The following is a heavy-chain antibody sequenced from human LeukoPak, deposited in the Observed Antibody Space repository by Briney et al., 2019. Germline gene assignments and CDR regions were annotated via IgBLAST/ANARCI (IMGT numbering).Heavy chain of an antibody. CDR1: GGSISSYY. CDR3: ARLKLGHCSGGSCYPVRGYYYYGMDV. D-gene: IGHD2-15*01. CDR2: IYYSGST. V-gene: IGHV4-59*08. Sequence: SETLSLTCTVSGGSISSYYWSWIRQPPGKGLEWIGYIYYSGSTNYNPSLKSRVTISVDTSKNQFSLKLSSVTAADTAVYYCARLKLGHCSGGSCYPVRGYYYYGMDVWGQGTTVTVSS. J-gene: IGHJ6*02.